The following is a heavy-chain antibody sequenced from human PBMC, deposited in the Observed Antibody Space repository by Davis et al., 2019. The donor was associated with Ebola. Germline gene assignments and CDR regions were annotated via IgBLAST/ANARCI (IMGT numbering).Heavy chain of an antibody. Sequence: GESLKISCAASGFTFSSYSMNWVRQAPGKGLEWVSSISSSSSYIYYADSVKGRFTISRDNAKNSLYLQMNSLRAEDTAVYYCARDFPSGYSGMDVWGKGTTVTVSS. CDR2: ISSSSSYI. J-gene: IGHJ6*04. CDR3: ARDFPSGYSGMDV. D-gene: IGHD6-25*01. V-gene: IGHV3-21*01. CDR1: GFTFSSYS.